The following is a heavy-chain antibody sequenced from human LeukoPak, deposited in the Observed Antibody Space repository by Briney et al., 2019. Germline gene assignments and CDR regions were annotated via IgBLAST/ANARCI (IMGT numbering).Heavy chain of an antibody. J-gene: IGHJ5*02. CDR1: GGSISSGSYY. Sequence: SETLSLTCTVSGGSISSGSYYWSWIRQPAGKGLEWIGRIYTSGSTNYNPSLNSRVTILLDTSKNQFSLKLSSVTAADTAVYYCARGYSSSWYYNWFDPWGPGTLVTVSS. V-gene: IGHV4-61*02. CDR2: IYTSGST. D-gene: IGHD6-13*01. CDR3: ARGYSSSWYYNWFDP.